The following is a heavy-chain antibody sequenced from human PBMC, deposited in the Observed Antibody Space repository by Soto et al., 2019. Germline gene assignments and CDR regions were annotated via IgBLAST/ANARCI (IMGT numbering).Heavy chain of an antibody. J-gene: IGHJ6*02. Sequence: QVQLVQSGAVVKKPGSSVKVSCKASGGTFSSYAISWVRQAPGQGLEWMGGIIPIFGTANYAQKFQGRVTITADKTTSTAYMELSSMRSEDTAVYYCSRNPEGRGSGWPYYYYYCMDVWGQGTTVTVSS. D-gene: IGHD6-19*01. CDR2: IIPIFGTA. CDR1: GGTFSSYA. CDR3: SRNPEGRGSGWPYYYYYCMDV. V-gene: IGHV1-69*06.